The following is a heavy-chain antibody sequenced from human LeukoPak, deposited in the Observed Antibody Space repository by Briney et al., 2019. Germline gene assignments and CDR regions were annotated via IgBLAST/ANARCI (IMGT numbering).Heavy chain of an antibody. D-gene: IGHD3-22*01. J-gene: IGHJ3*02. CDR1: GFTVSSNY. CDR3: AQNGYYYDSSGYPIDAFDI. CDR2: IYSGGST. V-gene: IGHV3-66*01. Sequence: GGSLRLSCAASGFTVSSNYMSWVRQAPGKGLEWVSVIYSGGSTYYADSVKGRFTISRDNSKNTLYLQMNSLRAEDTAVYYCAQNGYYYDSSGYPIDAFDIWGQGTMVTVPS.